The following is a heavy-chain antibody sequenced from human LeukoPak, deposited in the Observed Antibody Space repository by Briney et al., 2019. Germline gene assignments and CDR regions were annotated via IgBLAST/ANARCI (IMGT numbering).Heavy chain of an antibody. CDR2: IYPGDSDT. J-gene: IGHJ6*02. D-gene: IGHD3-3*01. Sequence: GESLKISCKGSGYSFTSYWIGWVRQMPGKGLERMGIIYPGDSDTRYSPSFQGQVTISADKSISTAYLQWSSLKASDTAMYYCARGRNPRMRNGFLEWLLDEYYYGMDVWGQGTTVTVSS. CDR3: ARGRNPRMRNGFLEWLLDEYYYGMDV. CDR1: GYSFTSYW. V-gene: IGHV5-51*01.